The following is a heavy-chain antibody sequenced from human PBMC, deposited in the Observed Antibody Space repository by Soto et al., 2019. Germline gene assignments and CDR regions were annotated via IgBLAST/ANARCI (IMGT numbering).Heavy chain of an antibody. CDR1: GFTFSSYA. V-gene: IGHV3-30-3*01. D-gene: IGHD6-19*01. Sequence: PGGSLRLSCAASGFTFSSYAMHWVRQAPGKGLEWVAVISYDGSNKYYADSVKGRFTISRDNSKNTLYLQMNSLRAEDTAVYYCARDLAAVADYWDAFDIWGQGTMVTVSS. J-gene: IGHJ3*02. CDR3: ARDLAAVADYWDAFDI. CDR2: ISYDGSNK.